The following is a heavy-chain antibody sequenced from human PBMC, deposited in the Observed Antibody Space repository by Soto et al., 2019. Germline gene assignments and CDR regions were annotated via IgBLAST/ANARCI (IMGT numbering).Heavy chain of an antibody. J-gene: IGHJ4*02. CDR2: VFYTGFT. D-gene: IGHD1-20*01. CDR1: GGSISGSYYY. Sequence: PSETLSLTCADSGGSISGSYYYWGWLRQSPGRGPEWIGSVFYTGFTSYNPSLESRVSVSVDTSKNQFSLKVSAVTAADTAVYYCASSQKGYNWNYFDHWGQGALVPVSS. CDR3: ASSQKGYNWNYFDH. V-gene: IGHV4-39*01.